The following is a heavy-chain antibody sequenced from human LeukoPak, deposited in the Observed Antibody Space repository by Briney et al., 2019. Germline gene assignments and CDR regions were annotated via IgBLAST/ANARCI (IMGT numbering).Heavy chain of an antibody. CDR1: GFSLSTSGVG. J-gene: IGHJ4*02. V-gene: IGHV2-5*01. D-gene: IGHD7-27*01. CDR2: IYWNDDK. Sequence: SGPTLVKPTQTLTLTCTFSGFSLSTSGVGVGWIRQPPGKALEWLALIYWNDDKRYSPSLKSRLTITKDTSKNQVVLTMTNMDPMDTATYYCAHRAETGELFDYWGQGTLVTVSS. CDR3: AHRAETGELFDY.